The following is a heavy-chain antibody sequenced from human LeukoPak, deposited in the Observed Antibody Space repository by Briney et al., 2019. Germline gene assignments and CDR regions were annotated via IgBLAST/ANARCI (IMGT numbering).Heavy chain of an antibody. CDR3: ARDKNPTVFDY. D-gene: IGHD2/OR15-2a*01. CDR1: GYTFTAYY. Sequence: ASVKVSCKASGYTFTAYYIHWVRQAPGQGLEWMGWINPNTADTGSAQKFQGRVTMTRDTSIGTAYLEPSSLRSDDTAVYFCARDKNPTVFDYWGQGTLVTVSS. V-gene: IGHV1-2*02. CDR2: INPNTADT. J-gene: IGHJ4*02.